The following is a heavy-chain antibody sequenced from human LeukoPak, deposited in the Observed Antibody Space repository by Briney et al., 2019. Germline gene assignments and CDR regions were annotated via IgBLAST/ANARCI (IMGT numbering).Heavy chain of an antibody. Sequence: HPGGSLRLSCAASGFIFSNHSMVWVRQAPGKALEWVSSVSVSGDATFYADSVKGRFTISRDNSKNTLYLQMNSLTVEDTAVFYCVKRKDVVLTLMGLGHHGGQGTLVTVSS. V-gene: IGHV3-23*01. CDR3: VKRKDVVLTLMGLGHH. D-gene: IGHD1-14*01. CDR1: GFIFSNHS. J-gene: IGHJ4*02. CDR2: VSVSGDAT.